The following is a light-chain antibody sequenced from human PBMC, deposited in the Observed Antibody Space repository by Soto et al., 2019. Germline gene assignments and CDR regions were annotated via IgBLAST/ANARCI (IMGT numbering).Light chain of an antibody. CDR1: QSIRNW. CDR2: DAS. J-gene: IGKJ1*01. Sequence: DIQMTQSPSTLSASVGDRVTITCRASQSIRNWLAWYQQKPGKAPKLLIYDASSLESGVPSRFSGSGSGTEFTLTISSLQPDDFATYYCQQSNSDPLVFGQGTKVEIK. CDR3: QQSNSDPLV. V-gene: IGKV1-5*01.